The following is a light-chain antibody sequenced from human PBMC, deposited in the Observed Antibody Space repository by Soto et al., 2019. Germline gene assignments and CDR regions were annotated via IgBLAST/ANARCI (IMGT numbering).Light chain of an antibody. CDR2: EGS. CDR3: SSYAGSSTFYV. V-gene: IGLV2-23*01. J-gene: IGLJ1*01. CDR1: SSDVASYNL. Sequence: QSVLTQPASVSGSPGQSITISCTGTSSDVASYNLVSWYQQLPGKAPKPMIYEGSKRPSGVSNRFSGSKSGNTASLTISGLQAEDEADYYCSSYAGSSTFYVFGTGTKVTVL.